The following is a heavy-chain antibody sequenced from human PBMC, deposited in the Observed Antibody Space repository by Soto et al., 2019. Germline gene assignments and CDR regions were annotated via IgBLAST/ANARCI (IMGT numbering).Heavy chain of an antibody. CDR3: TRVAVIADYYGMDV. CDR1: GYTFTGYY. V-gene: IGHV1-46*03. J-gene: IGHJ6*02. CDR2: INPSSGST. Sequence: ASVKVSCKASGYTFTGYYMHWVRQAPGQGLEWMARINPSSGSTNYAQKFQGRVTMTRDTSTSTIYMELSSLRSEDTAVYYCTRVAVIADYYGMDVWGQGTTVTVS.